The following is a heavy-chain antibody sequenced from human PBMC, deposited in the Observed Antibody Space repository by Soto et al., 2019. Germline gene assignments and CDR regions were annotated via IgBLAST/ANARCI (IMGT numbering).Heavy chain of an antibody. CDR2: INTNTGNP. D-gene: IGHD2-2*01. CDR1: GYTFTSYA. J-gene: IGHJ5*02. Sequence: ASVKVSCKASGYTFTSYAMNWVRQAPGQGLEWMGWINTNTGNPTYAQGFTGRFVFSLDTSVSTAYLQICSLKAEDTAVYYCARALGXCSSTSCPHGWFDPWGQGTLVTVSS. V-gene: IGHV7-4-1*01. CDR3: ARALGXCSSTSCPHGWFDP.